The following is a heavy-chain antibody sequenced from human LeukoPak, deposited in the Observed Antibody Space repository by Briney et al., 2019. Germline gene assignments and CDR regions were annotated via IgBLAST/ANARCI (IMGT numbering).Heavy chain of an antibody. CDR3: ARDNYYKMDV. CDR1: GFTFSSYG. Sequence: GGSLRLSCAASGFTFSSYGMHWVRQAPGKGLEWVAFIRYDGSNKYSADSVKGRFTISRDNSKNTLYLQMNSLRAEDTAVYYCARDNYYKMDVWGQGTTVTVSS. J-gene: IGHJ6*02. V-gene: IGHV3-30*02. CDR2: IRYDGSNK.